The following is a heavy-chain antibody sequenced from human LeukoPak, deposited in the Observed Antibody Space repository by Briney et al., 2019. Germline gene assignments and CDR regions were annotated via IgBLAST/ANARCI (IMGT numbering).Heavy chain of an antibody. D-gene: IGHD5-18*01. V-gene: IGHV5-51*01. CDR2: IYPGDSDT. J-gene: IGHJ4*02. CDR3: ARQVTRYSYGWYCFDY. Sequence: GESLKISCKGSGYSFTSYWIGWVRQMPGKGLEWMGIIYPGDSDTRYSPSFQGQVTISADKSISTAYLQWSSLKASDTAMYYCARQVTRYSYGWYCFDYWGQGTLVTVSS. CDR1: GYSFTSYW.